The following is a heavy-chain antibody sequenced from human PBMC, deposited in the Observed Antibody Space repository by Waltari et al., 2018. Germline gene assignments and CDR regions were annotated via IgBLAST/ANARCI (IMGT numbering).Heavy chain of an antibody. J-gene: IGHJ3*01. D-gene: IGHD3-10*01. Sequence: EVQLLESGGGLVQPGGSLRLFCAASGFSFRGSWMTWVRQAPGNGREWVAEINPDGSGEYYVDSVNGRFTISRDNTKNSLYLQMNSLRPDDTAVYFCARDPAFGAFDFWGQGTVVTVSS. CDR1: GFSFRGSW. CDR2: INPDGSGE. V-gene: IGHV3-7*01. CDR3: ARDPAFGAFDF.